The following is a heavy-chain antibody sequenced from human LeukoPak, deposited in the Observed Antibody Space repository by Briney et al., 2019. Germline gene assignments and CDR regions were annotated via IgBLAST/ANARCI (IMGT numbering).Heavy chain of an antibody. CDR1: GFTISSYA. J-gene: IGHJ4*02. D-gene: IGHD5-12*01. Sequence: GGTLRLSCSASGFTISSYAVHWVCQAQAPGLEYVSGISSNGGTTHYADSVKGRFTISRDNSKNTLYLQMSSLRAEDTAVYYCVKDIGATIQAYFDYWGQGTLVTVSS. CDR3: VKDIGATIQAYFDY. V-gene: IGHV3-64D*06. CDR2: ISSNGGTT.